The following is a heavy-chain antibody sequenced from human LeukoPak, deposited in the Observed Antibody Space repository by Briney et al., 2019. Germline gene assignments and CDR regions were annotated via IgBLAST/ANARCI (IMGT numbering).Heavy chain of an antibody. D-gene: IGHD6-6*01. J-gene: IGHJ5*02. CDR3: ARAIAARPINWFDP. CDR2: INHSGST. CDR1: GGSFSGYY. Sequence: PSETLSLTCAVYGGSFSGYYWSWIRQPPGKGLEWIGEINHSGSTNYNPSLKSRVTISVDTSKNQFSLKLSSVTAADTAVYYCARAIAARPINWFDPWGQGTLVTVSS. V-gene: IGHV4-34*01.